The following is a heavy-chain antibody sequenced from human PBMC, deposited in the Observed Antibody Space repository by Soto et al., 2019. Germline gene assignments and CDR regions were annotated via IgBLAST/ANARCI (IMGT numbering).Heavy chain of an antibody. D-gene: IGHD5-18*01. CDR3: ATGGHNDGYNFYHGMDV. V-gene: IGHV1-69*01. J-gene: IGHJ6*02. CDR1: GGIFTNNA. Sequence: QVQVVQSGAEVKKPGSSVKVSCKVSGGIFTNNAISCVRQAPGQGLEWLGGVIPLFDTAYYAQIFRGRLRISADGATTKAYMELSGLTSADTAVYFCATGGHNDGYNFYHGMDVWGQGTTVTVS. CDR2: VIPLFDTA.